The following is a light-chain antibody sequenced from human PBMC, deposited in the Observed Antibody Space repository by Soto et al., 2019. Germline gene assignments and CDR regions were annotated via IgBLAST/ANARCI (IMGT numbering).Light chain of an antibody. V-gene: IGKV1-12*01. CDR1: QDVGKW. J-gene: IGKJ5*01. Sequence: DTQMTQSPSSVSAAVGDRVTITVRASQDVGKWLAWYQQKPGKAPTLLVHGASSLQSGVPPRYSGSGHGTDSTLTISSLQPEDFATYYCQQANSFPITFGQGTRLEIK. CDR3: QQANSFPIT. CDR2: GAS.